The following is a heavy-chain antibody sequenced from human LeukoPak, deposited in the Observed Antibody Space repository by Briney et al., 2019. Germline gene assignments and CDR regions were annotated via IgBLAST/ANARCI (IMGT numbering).Heavy chain of an antibody. Sequence: PGGSLRLSCAASGFIFSNYAMSWVRQTPARGLEWVSAISGSGGSTYYADSVKGRFTISRDNSKNTLYLQMNSLRAEGTAVYYCAKNLEQLGYYYYMDVWGKGTTVTVSS. V-gene: IGHV3-23*01. CDR2: ISGSGGST. J-gene: IGHJ6*03. CDR1: GFIFSNYA. CDR3: AKNLEQLGYYYYMDV. D-gene: IGHD6-13*01.